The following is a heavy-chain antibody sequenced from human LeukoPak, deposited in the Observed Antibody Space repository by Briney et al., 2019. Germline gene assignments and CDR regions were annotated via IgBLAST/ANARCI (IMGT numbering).Heavy chain of an antibody. Sequence: HGESLKISCKGSGYSFTSYWIGWVRQMPGKGLEWMGIIYPGDSDTRYSPSFQGQVTISADKSISTAYLQWSSLKASDTAMYYCARHRLCDDILTGYCFFDIWGQGTMVTVSS. J-gene: IGHJ3*02. CDR1: GYSFTSYW. D-gene: IGHD3-9*01. V-gene: IGHV5-51*01. CDR3: ARHRLCDDILTGYCFFDI. CDR2: IYPGDSDT.